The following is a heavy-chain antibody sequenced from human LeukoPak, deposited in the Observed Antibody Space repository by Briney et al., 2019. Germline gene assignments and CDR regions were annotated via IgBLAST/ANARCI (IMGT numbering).Heavy chain of an antibody. CDR2: MLPIFGTA. D-gene: IGHD6-13*01. V-gene: IGHV1-69*13. Sequence: SVKVSCKASGGNFRDYGFHWVRQAPRQGLEWMGGMLPIFGTANYAQKFQGRVTITADESSNTASLDLSSLTSEDTAVYYCATDPNPYSSTSGYFDFWGQGTLVTVSS. J-gene: IGHJ4*02. CDR1: GGNFRDYG. CDR3: ATDPNPYSSTSGYFDF.